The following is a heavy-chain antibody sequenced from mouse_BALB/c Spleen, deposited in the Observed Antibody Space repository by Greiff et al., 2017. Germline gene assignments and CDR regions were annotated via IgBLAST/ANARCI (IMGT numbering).Heavy chain of an antibody. J-gene: IGHJ2*01. CDR3: ARWLYGSSYGFDY. V-gene: IGHV5-17*02. Sequence: EVMLVESGGGLVQPGGSRKLSCAASGFTFSSFGMHWVRQAPEKGLEWVAYISSGSSTIYYADTVKGRFTISRDNPKNTLFLQMTSLRSEDTAMYYCARWLYGSSYGFDYWGQGTTLTVSS. D-gene: IGHD1-1*01. CDR2: ISSGSSTI. CDR1: GFTFSSFG.